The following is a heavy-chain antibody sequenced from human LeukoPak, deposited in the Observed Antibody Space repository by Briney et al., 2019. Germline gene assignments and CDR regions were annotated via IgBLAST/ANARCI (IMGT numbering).Heavy chain of an antibody. CDR2: IKQDGSGK. CDR3: ARDLSYYGSGSYGY. D-gene: IGHD3-10*01. Sequence: GGSLRLSCAASGFTFSNYWMSWVRQAPGKGLEWVANIKQDGSGKYYVDSVKGRFTISRDNAKNSLYLQMNSLRAEDTAVYYCARDLSYYGSGSYGYWGQGTLVTVSS. J-gene: IGHJ4*02. CDR1: GFTFSNYW. V-gene: IGHV3-7*04.